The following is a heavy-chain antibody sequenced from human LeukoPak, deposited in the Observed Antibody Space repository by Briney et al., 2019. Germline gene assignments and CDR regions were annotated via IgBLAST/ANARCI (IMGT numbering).Heavy chain of an antibody. Sequence: GESLRLSCAASGFTFSSYWMSWVRQAPGKGLEWVANIRQGGSEEYYVDSVKGRFTISRDNAKNTAYLEMNSLRAEDTAVYYCVRGQLWSYYHDYWGQGTLVTVSS. CDR1: GFTFSSYW. J-gene: IGHJ4*02. V-gene: IGHV3-7*01. D-gene: IGHD5-18*01. CDR3: VRGQLWSYYHDY. CDR2: IRQGGSEE.